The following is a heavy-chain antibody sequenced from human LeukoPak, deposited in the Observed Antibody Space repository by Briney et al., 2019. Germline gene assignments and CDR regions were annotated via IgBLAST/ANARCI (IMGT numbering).Heavy chain of an antibody. CDR1: GFTVGSNY. Sequence: GGSLRLSCEGSGFTVGSNYMSWVRQAPGKGLEWVSVIYSGGSTNYADSVKGRFTISRDNSKNTLYLQMNSLRAEDTAVYYCAKDLTGLFDYWGQGTLVTVSS. CDR2: IYSGGST. CDR3: AKDLTGLFDY. J-gene: IGHJ4*02. D-gene: IGHD7-27*01. V-gene: IGHV3-53*01.